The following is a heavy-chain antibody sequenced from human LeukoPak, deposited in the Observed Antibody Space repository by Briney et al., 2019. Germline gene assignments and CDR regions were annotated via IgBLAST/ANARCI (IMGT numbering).Heavy chain of an antibody. Sequence: SETLSLTCAVSGYSISSGYYWGWIRQPPGNGLEWIGSIYHSGSTYYNPSLKSRDTISVDTSKNKFSLKLSSVTAADTAVYYCARSPERWLQLLIDYWGQGTLVTVSS. V-gene: IGHV4-38-2*01. CDR2: IYHSGST. J-gene: IGHJ4*02. D-gene: IGHD5-24*01. CDR1: GYSISSGYY. CDR3: ARSPERWLQLLIDY.